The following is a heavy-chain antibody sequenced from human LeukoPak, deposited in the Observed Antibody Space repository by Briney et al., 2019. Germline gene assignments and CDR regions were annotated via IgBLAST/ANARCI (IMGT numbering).Heavy chain of an antibody. CDR1: GGSVTTGRYY. CDR2: ISYRGTT. D-gene: IGHD3-9*01. CDR3: VREHDWGDFDY. Sequence: PSETLSLTCTVSGGSVTTGRYYWSWIRQSPGEGPESIGYISYRGTTNYNPSLKSRITISVDTSKNQFSLKVISVTAADTAVYYCVREHDWGDFDYWGQGTLVTVSS. J-gene: IGHJ4*02. V-gene: IGHV4-61*01.